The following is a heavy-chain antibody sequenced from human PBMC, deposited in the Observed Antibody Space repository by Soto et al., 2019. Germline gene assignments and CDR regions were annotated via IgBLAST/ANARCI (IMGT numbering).Heavy chain of an antibody. J-gene: IGHJ4*02. D-gene: IGHD6-19*01. CDR2: IKQDGSEK. V-gene: IGHV3-7*03. CDR1: GFTFSSYW. Sequence: PGGSLRLSCAASGFTFSSYWMSWVRQAPGKGLEWVANIKQDGSEKYYVDSVKGRFTISRDNAKNSLYLQMNSLRAEDTAVYYCTIIISSSGWSFDYWGQGTLVTVSS. CDR3: TIIISSSGWSFDY.